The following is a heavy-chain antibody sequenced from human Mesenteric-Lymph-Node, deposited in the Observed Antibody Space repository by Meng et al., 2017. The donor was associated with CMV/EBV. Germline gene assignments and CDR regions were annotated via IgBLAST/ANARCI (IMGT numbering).Heavy chain of an antibody. V-gene: IGHV1-18*01. Sequence: ASVKVSCKASGYDFTSYGISWVRQAPGQGLEWMGWTNIHNGDTHCAQMFQGRVTMTTDTSTSTAYMELRSLRSDDTAVYYCARDRENPGIAVAGENAFDIWGQGTMVTVSS. D-gene: IGHD6-19*01. CDR2: TNIHNGDT. CDR3: ARDRENPGIAVAGENAFDI. J-gene: IGHJ3*02. CDR1: GYDFTSYG.